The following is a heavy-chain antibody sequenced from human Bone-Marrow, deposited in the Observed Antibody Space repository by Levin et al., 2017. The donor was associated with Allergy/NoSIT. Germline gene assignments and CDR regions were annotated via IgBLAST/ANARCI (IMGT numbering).Heavy chain of an antibody. Sequence: GESLKISCVASGFTFSPYNMNWVRQSPGKGLEWVSFITSGSGTRLYTDSVRGRFTISRDNPKNSLYLQMNSLRDEDTAVYYCARDRVGATHDAFDVWGQGTMVTVSS. V-gene: IGHV3-48*02. D-gene: IGHD1-26*01. CDR1: GFTFSPYN. CDR2: ITSGSGTR. CDR3: ARDRVGATHDAFDV. J-gene: IGHJ3*01.